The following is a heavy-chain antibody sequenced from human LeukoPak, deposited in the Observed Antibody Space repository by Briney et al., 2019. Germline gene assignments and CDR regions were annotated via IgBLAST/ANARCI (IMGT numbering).Heavy chain of an antibody. Sequence: ASVKVSCKASGYTFTSYGISWVRQAPGQGLEWMGWISAYNGNTNYAQKLQGRVTMTTDTSTSTAYMELRSLRSEDTAVYYCARGWEYYYDSSGYGYWGQGTLVTVSS. D-gene: IGHD3-22*01. J-gene: IGHJ4*02. CDR1: GYTFTSYG. V-gene: IGHV1-18*01. CDR2: ISAYNGNT. CDR3: ARGWEYYYDSSGYGY.